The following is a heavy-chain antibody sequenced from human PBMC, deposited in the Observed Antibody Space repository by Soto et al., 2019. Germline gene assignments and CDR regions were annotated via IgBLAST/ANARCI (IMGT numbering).Heavy chain of an antibody. CDR1: GGSIDGGDGY. D-gene: IGHD2-2*01. Sequence: SETLCVTCTVAGGSIDGGDGYWSWIRQPPGKGLEWIGYIYYSGSTYYNPPLKSRVTISIDRSKNQFSLKLSSVTAADTAVYYCARVPDYWGQGILVTVSS. J-gene: IGHJ4*02. CDR2: IYYSGST. CDR3: ARVPDY. V-gene: IGHV4-30-4*01.